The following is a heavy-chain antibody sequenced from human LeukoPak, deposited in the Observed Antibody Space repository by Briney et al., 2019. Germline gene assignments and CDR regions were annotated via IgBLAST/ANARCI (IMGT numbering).Heavy chain of an antibody. CDR3: ARLLAAPNYYYGMDV. D-gene: IGHD2-15*01. Sequence: GGSLRLSCAASGFTFSSYSMNWVRQAPGKGLEWVLSISSSSSYIYYADSVKGRFTISRDNAKNSPYLQMNSLRAEDTAVYYCARLLAAPNYYYGMDVWGKGTTVTVSS. CDR2: ISSSSSYI. J-gene: IGHJ6*04. V-gene: IGHV3-21*01. CDR1: GFTFSSYS.